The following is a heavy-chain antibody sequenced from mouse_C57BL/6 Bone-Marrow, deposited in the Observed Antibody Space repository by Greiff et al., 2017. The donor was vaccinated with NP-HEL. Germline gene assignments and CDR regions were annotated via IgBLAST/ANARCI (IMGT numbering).Heavy chain of an antibody. V-gene: IGHV1-19*01. CDR1: GYTFTDYY. D-gene: IGHD2-4*01. J-gene: IGHJ3*01. Sequence: EVQVVESGPVLVKPGASVKMSCKASGYTFTDYYMNWVKQSHGKSLEWIGVINPYNGGTSYNQKFKGKATLTVDKSSSTAYMELNSLTSEDSAVYYCARYYDYDGWFAYWGQGTLVTVSA. CDR3: ARYYDYDGWFAY. CDR2: INPYNGGT.